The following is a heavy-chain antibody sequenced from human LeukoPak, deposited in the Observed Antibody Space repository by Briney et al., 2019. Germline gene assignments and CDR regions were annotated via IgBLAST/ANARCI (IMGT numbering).Heavy chain of an antibody. Sequence: GGSLRLSCAASGFTFSSYSMNWVRQAPGKGLEWVSSISSSSSYIYYADSVKGRFTISRDNAKNSLYLQMNSLRTEDTAVYYCARAELIYYGSGSYPLDYWGQGTLVTVSS. V-gene: IGHV3-21*01. CDR2: ISSSSSYI. CDR3: ARAELIYYGSGSYPLDY. J-gene: IGHJ4*02. CDR1: GFTFSSYS. D-gene: IGHD3-10*01.